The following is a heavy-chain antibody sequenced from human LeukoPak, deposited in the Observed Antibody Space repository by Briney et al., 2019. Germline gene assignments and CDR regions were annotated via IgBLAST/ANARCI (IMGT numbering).Heavy chain of an antibody. CDR1: GGSISSGDYY. CDR2: IYYSGST. V-gene: IGHV4-61*08. CDR3: ARDVNYYYMDV. J-gene: IGHJ6*03. Sequence: KPSQTLSLTCTVSGGSISSGDYYWSWIRQPPGKGLEWIGYIYYSGSTNYNPSLKSRVTISVDTSKNQFSLKLSSVTAADTAVYYCARDVNYYYMDVWGKGTTVTVSS.